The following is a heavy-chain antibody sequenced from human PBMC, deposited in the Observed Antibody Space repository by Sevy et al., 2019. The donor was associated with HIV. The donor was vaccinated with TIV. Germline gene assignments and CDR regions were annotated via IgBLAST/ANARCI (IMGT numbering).Heavy chain of an antibody. Sequence: SETLSLTCTVSGGSISSGSYYWSWIRQPAGKGLEWIGRIYTSGSTNYNPSLKSRVTISVDTSKNQFSLKLSSVTAADTAVYYCARESGDCSSTSCYEGVFDYWGQGTLLTVSS. V-gene: IGHV4-61*02. J-gene: IGHJ4*02. CDR2: IYTSGST. CDR1: GGSISSGSYY. D-gene: IGHD2-2*01. CDR3: ARESGDCSSTSCYEGVFDY.